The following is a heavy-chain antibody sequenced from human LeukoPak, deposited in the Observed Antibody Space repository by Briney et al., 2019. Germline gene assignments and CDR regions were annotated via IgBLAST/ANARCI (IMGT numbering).Heavy chain of an antibody. CDR2: IYPGDSDT. Sequence: GESLKISCKGSGYSFTSYWIGWVRQMPGKGLEWMGIIYPGDSDTRYSPSFQGQVTISADKSISTAYLQWSSLKASDTAMYYCARHNPDFWSGYYGSYMDVWGKGTTVTVSS. CDR3: ARHNPDFWSGYYGSYMDV. CDR1: GYSFTSYW. J-gene: IGHJ6*03. V-gene: IGHV5-51*01. D-gene: IGHD3-3*01.